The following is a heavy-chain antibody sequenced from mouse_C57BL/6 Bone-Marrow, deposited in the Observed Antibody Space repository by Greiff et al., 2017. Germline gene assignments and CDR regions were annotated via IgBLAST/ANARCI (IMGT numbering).Heavy chain of an antibody. Sequence: QVQLQQSGAELVRPGASVKLSCKASGYTFTDYYINWVKQRPGQGLEWIARIYPGSGNTYYNEKFKGKATLTAEKSSSTAYMQLSSLTSEDSAVYFCARGYYYGSTLMDYWGQGTSVTVSS. CDR3: ARGYYYGSTLMDY. V-gene: IGHV1-76*01. D-gene: IGHD1-1*01. J-gene: IGHJ4*01. CDR2: IYPGSGNT. CDR1: GYTFTDYY.